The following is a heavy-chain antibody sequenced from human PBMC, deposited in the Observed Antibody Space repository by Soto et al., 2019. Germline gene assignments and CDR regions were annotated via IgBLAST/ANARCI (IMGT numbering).Heavy chain of an antibody. CDR3: ARQIVVVPAAIPYNWFDP. D-gene: IGHD2-2*01. Sequence: SETMSLTCTVSGGSISSSSYYWGWIRQPPGKGLEWIGSIYYSGSTYYNPSLKSRVTISVDTSKNQFSLKLSSVTAADTAVYYCARQIVVVPAAIPYNWFDPWGQGTLVTVSS. CDR2: IYYSGST. V-gene: IGHV4-39*01. J-gene: IGHJ5*02. CDR1: GGSISSSSYY.